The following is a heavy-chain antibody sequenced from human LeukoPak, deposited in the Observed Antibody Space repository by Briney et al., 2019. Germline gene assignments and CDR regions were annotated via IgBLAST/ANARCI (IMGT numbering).Heavy chain of an antibody. CDR3: AKAWAAAGTFAS. V-gene: IGHV1-46*04. D-gene: IGHD6-13*01. CDR1: GYTFTNYY. Sequence: VASVKVSCKASGYTFTNYYMHWVRQAPGQGLEWMGIVNPSGGSTSYAQKLQGRVTMTRDTSTSTVYMELSSLRSEDTAVYYCAKAWAAAGTFASWGQGTLVSVSS. CDR2: VNPSGGST. J-gene: IGHJ4*02.